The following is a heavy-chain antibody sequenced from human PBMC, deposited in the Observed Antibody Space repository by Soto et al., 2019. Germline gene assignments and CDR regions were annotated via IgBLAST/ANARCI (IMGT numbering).Heavy chain of an antibody. CDR2: VYYSGST. J-gene: IGHJ5*02. CDR3: ARSSGGRQPRYDSCGYYYVDNWFDP. D-gene: IGHD3-22*01. CDR1: GGSISSYY. V-gene: IGHV4-59*01. Sequence: QVQLQESGPGLVKPSETLSLTCTVSGGSISSYYWSWIRQPPGKGLEWIGYVYYSGSTNYNPSLKESRTIAVGTAKNQVSLEVCSGTASDPGVDFWARSSGGRQPRYDSCGYYYVDNWFDPWGQGTLVTVSS.